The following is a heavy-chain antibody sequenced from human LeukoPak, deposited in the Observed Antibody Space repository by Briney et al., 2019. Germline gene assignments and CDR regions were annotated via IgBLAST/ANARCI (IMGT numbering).Heavy chain of an antibody. Sequence: GGSLRLSCAASGFTVNNYGVHWVRQAPGKGLEWVAVMYSDGSTTFYGDSVKGRFTISRDNTKNTLFLQMNSLRADDTAVYYCARLVVTGIDYWGQGALVTASS. V-gene: IGHV3-30*12. CDR3: ARLVVTGIDY. D-gene: IGHD2-21*02. CDR2: MYSDGSTT. CDR1: GFTVNNYG. J-gene: IGHJ4*02.